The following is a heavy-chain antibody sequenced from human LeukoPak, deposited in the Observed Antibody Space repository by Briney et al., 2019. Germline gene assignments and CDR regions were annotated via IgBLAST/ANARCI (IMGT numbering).Heavy chain of an antibody. J-gene: IGHJ4*02. CDR2: IYSSGST. CDR1: GGSISSTSYY. D-gene: IGHD7-27*01. V-gene: IGHV4-39*07. Sequence: SETLSLTCVVSGGSISSTSYYWGWIRQPPGKGLEWIGSIYSSGSTFYNPSLKSRVTISVDTSKKQFSVKMSSVTAADTAVYYCARLTGPTSYFDYWGQGTLVTVSS. CDR3: ARLTGPTSYFDY.